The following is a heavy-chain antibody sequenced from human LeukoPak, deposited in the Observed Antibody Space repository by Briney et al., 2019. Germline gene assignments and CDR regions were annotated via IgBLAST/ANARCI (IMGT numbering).Heavy chain of an antibody. CDR3: ARDGLIAARPFDY. CDR2: IKQDGSEK. Sequence: PGGSLRLSCAASGFTFSSYWMSWVRQAPGKGLEWVANIKQDGSEKYYVDSVKGRFTISRDNAKNSLYLQMNSLRAEDTAVYYCARDGLIAARPFDYWGQGTLVTVSS. CDR1: GFTFSSYW. V-gene: IGHV3-7*01. J-gene: IGHJ4*02. D-gene: IGHD6-6*01.